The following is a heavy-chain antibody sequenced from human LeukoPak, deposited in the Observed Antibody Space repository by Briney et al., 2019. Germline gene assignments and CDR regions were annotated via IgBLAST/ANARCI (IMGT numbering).Heavy chain of an antibody. V-gene: IGHV3-7*01. CDR3: ARDGYCSGGSCHPFDF. J-gene: IGHJ4*02. CDR1: GFTFNRYW. CDR2: IKQDGSAK. Sequence: GGSLRLSCAASGFTFNRYWMSWVRQAPGKELQWVANIKQDGSAKYYVDSVKGRFTISRDNAKNSLYLQMNSLRAEDTAVYYCARDGYCSGGSCHPFDFWGQGTLVTVSS. D-gene: IGHD2-15*01.